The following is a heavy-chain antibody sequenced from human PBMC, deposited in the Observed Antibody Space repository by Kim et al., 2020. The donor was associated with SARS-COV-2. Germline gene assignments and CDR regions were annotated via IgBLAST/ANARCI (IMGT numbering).Heavy chain of an antibody. CDR3: ARESGYGMDV. Sequence: TANDGKKFHGRVTITADEATSTAYMELRSLRSEDTAVYYCARESGYGMDVWGQGTTVTVSS. V-gene: IGHV1-69*01. CDR2: TA. J-gene: IGHJ6*02.